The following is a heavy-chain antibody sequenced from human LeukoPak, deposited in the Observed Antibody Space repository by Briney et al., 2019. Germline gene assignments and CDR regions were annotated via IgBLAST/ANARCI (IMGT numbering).Heavy chain of an antibody. V-gene: IGHV3-21*01. CDR3: ARARSSLVWQYYMDV. CDR2: ISSSSSYI. J-gene: IGHJ6*03. D-gene: IGHD2-2*01. CDR1: GFTFSSYS. Sequence: NPGGSLRLSCAAAGFTFSSYSMNWVRQAPGKGLEWVSSISSSSSYIYYADSVKGRFTIARDNAKNSLDLQMNSLRAEDTAVYYCARARSSLVWQYYMDVWGKGTTVTISS.